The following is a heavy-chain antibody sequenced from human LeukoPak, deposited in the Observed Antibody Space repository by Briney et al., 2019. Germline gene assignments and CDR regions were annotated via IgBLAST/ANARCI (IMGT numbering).Heavy chain of an antibody. V-gene: IGHV1-3*01. CDR2: INAGNGNT. J-gene: IGHJ1*01. D-gene: IGHD3-9*01. CDR1: GYTVTSYA. Sequence: ASVKVSCKASGYTVTSYAMHWVRQAPGQRLEWMGWINAGNGNTKYSQKFQGRVTITRDTSASTAYMELSSLRSEDTAVYYCARTTYYDILTGYSAEYFQHWGQGTLVTVSS. CDR3: ARTTYYDILTGYSAEYFQH.